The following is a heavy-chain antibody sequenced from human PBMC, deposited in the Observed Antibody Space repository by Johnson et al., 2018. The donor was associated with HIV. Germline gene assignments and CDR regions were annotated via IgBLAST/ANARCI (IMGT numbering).Heavy chain of an antibody. D-gene: IGHD6-13*01. V-gene: IGHV3-66*01. J-gene: IGHJ3*02. CDR2: IYSGGGT. CDR3: AREGAWSLRAAAGRGAFDI. CDR1: GFIFDDYG. Sequence: VQLVESGGGVVRPGGSQRLSCAASGFIFDDYGMSWVRQAPGKGLEWVSVIYSGGGTYYADSVKGRFTISRDNSKNTLYLQMGSLRAEDMAVYYCAREGAWSLRAAAGRGAFDIWGQGTMVTVSS.